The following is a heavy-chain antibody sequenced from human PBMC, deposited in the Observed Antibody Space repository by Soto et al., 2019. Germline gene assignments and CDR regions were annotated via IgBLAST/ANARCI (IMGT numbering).Heavy chain of an antibody. J-gene: IGHJ6*02. Sequence: QVQLVESGGGVVQPGRSLRLSCAASGFTFSSYAMHWVRQAPGKGLEWVAVISYDGSNKYYADSVKGRFTISRDNYKNTLYLQMNRLRAEDTAVYYCARERDSVGYSYGFRSYYYGMDVWGQGTTVTVSS. V-gene: IGHV3-30-3*01. CDR3: ARERDSVGYSYGFRSYYYGMDV. D-gene: IGHD5-18*01. CDR2: ISYDGSNK. CDR1: GFTFSSYA.